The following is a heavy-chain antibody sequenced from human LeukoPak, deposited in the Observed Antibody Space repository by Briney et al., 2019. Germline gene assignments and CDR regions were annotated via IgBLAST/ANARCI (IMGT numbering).Heavy chain of an antibody. Sequence: QSGGSLRLSCAASGFTFNSYWMHWVRQAPGMGLVWVSRINSDGSSATYADSVKGRFTISRDNAKNTLYLQVKSLRAEDTAVYYCARGRYYLDYWGQGTLVAVSS. CDR2: INSDGSSA. J-gene: IGHJ4*02. V-gene: IGHV3-74*01. CDR1: GFTFNSYW. CDR3: ARGRYYLDY.